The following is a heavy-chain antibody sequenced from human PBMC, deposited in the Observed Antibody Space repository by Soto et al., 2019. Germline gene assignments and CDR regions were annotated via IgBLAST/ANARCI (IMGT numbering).Heavy chain of an antibody. CDR1: GFTFSSYA. D-gene: IGHD5-18*01. J-gene: IGHJ6*02. Sequence: EVQLLESGGGLVQPGGSLRLSCAASGFTFSSYAMSWVRQAPGKGLEWVSAISGSGGSTYYADYVKGRFTISRDNSKNTMYLQMNSLRAEETAVYYGANAERWSPENYYYYGMDVWGQGTTVTVSS. CDR2: ISGSGGST. CDR3: ANAERWSPENYYYYGMDV. V-gene: IGHV3-23*01.